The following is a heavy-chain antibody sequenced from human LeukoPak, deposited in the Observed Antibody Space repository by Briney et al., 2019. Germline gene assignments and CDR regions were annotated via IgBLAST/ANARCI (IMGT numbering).Heavy chain of an antibody. V-gene: IGHV4-59*01. Sequence: PSETLSLTCTVSGGSISGYYWSWIRQPPGKGLEWIGYLFYSGSTNYNPSLRSRVTISVDTSKDQFSLKLSSVTAADTAVYFCARAAPPYNSGWGLFDYWGQGALVTVSS. CDR3: ARAAPPYNSGWGLFDY. D-gene: IGHD6-19*01. J-gene: IGHJ4*02. CDR1: GGSISGYY. CDR2: LFYSGST.